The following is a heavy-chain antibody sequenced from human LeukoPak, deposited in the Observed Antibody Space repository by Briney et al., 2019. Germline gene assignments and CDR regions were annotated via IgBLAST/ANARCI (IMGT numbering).Heavy chain of an antibody. CDR3: ARGFEGSGWNWFDP. Sequence: SETLSLTCAVYGGSFSGYYWSWIRQPPGKGLEWIGEINHSGSTNYNPSLKSRVTISVDTSKNQFSLKLSSVTAADTAVYCCARGFEGSGWNWFDPWGQGTLVTVSS. J-gene: IGHJ5*02. D-gene: IGHD6-19*01. CDR1: GGSFSGYY. CDR2: INHSGST. V-gene: IGHV4-34*01.